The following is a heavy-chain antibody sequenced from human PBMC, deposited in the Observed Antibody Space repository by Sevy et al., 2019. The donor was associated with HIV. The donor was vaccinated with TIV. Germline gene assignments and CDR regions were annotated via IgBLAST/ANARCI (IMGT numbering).Heavy chain of an antibody. J-gene: IGHJ4*02. Sequence: GGSLRLSCAASGFTFSDYHMSWIRQAPGKGLEWVSYISSSGNTIYYADSVKGQFTISRDNANNSLYLLMNSLRAEDTAVYYCARPYSSNWYYFDYWGQGTLVTVSS. CDR2: ISSSGNTI. V-gene: IGHV3-11*01. CDR3: ARPYSSNWYYFDY. CDR1: GFTFSDYH. D-gene: IGHD6-13*01.